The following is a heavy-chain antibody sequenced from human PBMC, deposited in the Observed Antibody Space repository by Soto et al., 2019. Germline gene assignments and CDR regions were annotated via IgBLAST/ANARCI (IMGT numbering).Heavy chain of an antibody. CDR2: ISSSADII. D-gene: IGHD2-2*02. CDR3: ASAAIAAPNYYMDV. CDR1: GFTFSDYY. J-gene: IGHJ6*03. Sequence: QVQLVESGGGLVKAGGSLRLSCAASGFTFSDYYMTWIRQAPGKGLEWVSYISSSADIIYYADSVKGRFTISRDNAKNSLSLQMNSLRAEDAAVYYCASAAIAAPNYYMDVWGKGTTVTVSS. V-gene: IGHV3-11*01.